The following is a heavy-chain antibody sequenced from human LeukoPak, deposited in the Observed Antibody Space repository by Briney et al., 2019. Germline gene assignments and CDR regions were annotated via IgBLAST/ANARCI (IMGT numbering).Heavy chain of an antibody. J-gene: IGHJ4*02. V-gene: IGHV3-66*01. CDR2: IYSGGST. D-gene: IGHD6-19*01. CDR3: ARSQAVAGFYFDY. CDR1: GFTVSSNY. Sequence: GGSLRLSCAASGFTVSSNYMSWVRQAPGKGLEWVSVIYSGGSTYYADSVKGRFTISRDNSKNTLYLQMNSLRAEDTAVYYCARSQAVAGFYFDYWGQGTLVTVSS.